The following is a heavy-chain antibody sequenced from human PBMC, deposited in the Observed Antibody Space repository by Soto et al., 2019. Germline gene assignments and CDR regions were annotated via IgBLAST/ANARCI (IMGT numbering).Heavy chain of an antibody. CDR1: GFTFSSYD. Sequence: EVQLAESGGGMVQPGGSLRLCCLASGFTFSSYDMHWVRHAPGKGLEYVSSISSNGGTTYYGNSVKGRFTISRDNSKNTLYLQMGSLRAEDMAVYYCVRRVSGNYDYWGQGTLVTVSS. V-gene: IGHV3-64*01. CDR2: ISSNGGTT. CDR3: VRRVSGNYDY. J-gene: IGHJ4*02. D-gene: IGHD1-7*01.